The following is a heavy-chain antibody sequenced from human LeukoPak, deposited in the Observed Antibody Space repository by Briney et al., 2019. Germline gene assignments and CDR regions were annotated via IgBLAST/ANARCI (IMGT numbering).Heavy chain of an antibody. V-gene: IGHV1-2*02. Sequence: ASVKVSCKASGYTFTGYYMHWVRQAPGQGREWMGWINPNSGGTNYAQKFQGRVTMTRDTSISTAYMELSRLRSDDTAVYYCARLPYYYYYMDVWGKGTTVTVS. J-gene: IGHJ6*03. CDR1: GYTFTGYY. CDR3: ARLPYYYYYMDV. CDR2: INPNSGGT.